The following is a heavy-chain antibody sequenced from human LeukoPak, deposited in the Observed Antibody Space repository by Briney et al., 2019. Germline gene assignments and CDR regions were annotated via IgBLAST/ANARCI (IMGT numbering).Heavy chain of an antibody. CDR3: ARGDRSTWSLKI. J-gene: IGHJ4*02. Sequence: SETLSLTCTVSGGSISSGGYYWSWIRQPPEKGLEWIAHVYDDGSTPYNPSLRSRVTISVDTSKNQLSLKLNSVTAADTAVYYCARGDRSTWSLKIWGQGTLVTVSS. D-gene: IGHD6-13*01. CDR1: GGSISSGGYY. CDR2: VYDDGST. V-gene: IGHV4-30-4*01.